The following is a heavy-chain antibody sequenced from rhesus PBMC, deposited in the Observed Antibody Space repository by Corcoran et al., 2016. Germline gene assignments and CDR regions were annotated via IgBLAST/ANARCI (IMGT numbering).Heavy chain of an antibody. CDR2: ISGRRGNT. CDR3: ARDQYYYGSGNAGRFDV. Sequence: QVQLQESGPGLVKPSETLSLTCAVSGGSISTSNWWCWIRQPPGKGLEWIGYISGRRGNTYHNPSLKSRVNISKDTSKNQLSLKLSSVTAADTGVCYCARDQYYYGSGNAGRFDVWGPGVLVTVSS. CDR1: GGSISTSNW. V-gene: IGHV4S19*01. J-gene: IGHJ5-1*01. D-gene: IGHD3-28*01.